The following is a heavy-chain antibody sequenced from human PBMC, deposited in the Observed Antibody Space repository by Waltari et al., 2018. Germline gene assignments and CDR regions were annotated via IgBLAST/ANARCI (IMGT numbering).Heavy chain of an antibody. CDR1: GFIFSNYW. CDR3: AKDDMRSGTYDAFDI. V-gene: IGHV3-7*01. J-gene: IGHJ3*02. D-gene: IGHD1-26*01. CDR2: INHDGSEK. Sequence: EVQLVESGGGLVQPGGSLRLSCAASGFIFSNYWMSWVRQAPGKGVEWVADINHDGSEKYYVDSVKGRFTISRDNARNSLDLQMSSLTAEDTALYYCAKDDMRSGTYDAFDIWGQGTMVTVSS.